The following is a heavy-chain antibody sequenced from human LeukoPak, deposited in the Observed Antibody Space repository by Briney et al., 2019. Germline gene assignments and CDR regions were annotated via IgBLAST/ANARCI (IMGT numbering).Heavy chain of an antibody. Sequence: SETLSLTCAVYGGSFSGYYWSWIRQPPGKGLEWIGEINHSGSTNYNPSLKSRVTISVDTSKNQFSLKLSSVTAADTAVYYCARVSGITMIVVVPEDGFDIWGQGTVVTVSS. CDR3: ARVSGITMIVVVPEDGFDI. D-gene: IGHD3-22*01. V-gene: IGHV4-34*01. CDR2: INHSGST. J-gene: IGHJ3*02. CDR1: GGSFSGYY.